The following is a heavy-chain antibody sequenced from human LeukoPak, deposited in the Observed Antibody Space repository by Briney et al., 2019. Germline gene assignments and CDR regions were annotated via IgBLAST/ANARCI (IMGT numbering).Heavy chain of an antibody. Sequence: GGSLRLSCAASGFTFSYYWMTWVRQAPVKGLEWVANLRPDGRDKYYADSVEGRFTISRDNAKNSLYLQMNGLRADDAAIYYCARDAYDDASESWGQGTLVTVSS. J-gene: IGHJ5*02. D-gene: IGHD3-3*01. CDR1: GFTFSYYW. CDR3: ARDAYDDASES. CDR2: LRPDGRDK. V-gene: IGHV3-7*01.